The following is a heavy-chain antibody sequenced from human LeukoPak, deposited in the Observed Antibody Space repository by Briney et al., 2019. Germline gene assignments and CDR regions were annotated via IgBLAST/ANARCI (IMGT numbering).Heavy chain of an antibody. CDR3: ARDLVVAPAALDY. CDR1: GYSFTNHG. V-gene: IGHV1-18*01. Sequence: ASMKVSCKASGYSFTNHGISWVRQAPGQGLEWMGWISAYNGDTNYAQKLQGRVTMTTDTSTSTAYMELRSLRSDDTAVYHCARDLVVAPAALDYWGQGTLVTVSS. J-gene: IGHJ4*02. D-gene: IGHD2-2*01. CDR2: ISAYNGDT.